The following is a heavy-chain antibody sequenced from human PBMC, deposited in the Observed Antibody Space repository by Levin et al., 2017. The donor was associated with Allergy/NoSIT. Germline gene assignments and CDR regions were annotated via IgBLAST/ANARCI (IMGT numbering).Heavy chain of an antibody. V-gene: IGHV1-3*01. J-gene: IGHJ6*02. CDR2: ITAGNGDR. D-gene: IGHD6-13*01. Sequence: GESLKISCKASGYTFTRYAIHWVRQAPGQRLEWMGWITAGNGDRKYSQKFQDRVTFTRDTSASTAYMEVNSLRSEDTAVYYCARDQDSSNWFSPYGMDVWGQGTTVTVSS. CDR3: ARDQDSSNWFSPYGMDV. CDR1: GYTFTRYA.